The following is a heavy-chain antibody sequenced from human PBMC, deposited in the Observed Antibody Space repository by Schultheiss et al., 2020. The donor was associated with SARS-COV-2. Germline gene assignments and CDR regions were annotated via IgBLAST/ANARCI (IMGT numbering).Heavy chain of an antibody. V-gene: IGHV1-3*01. CDR1: GFTFNDYA. J-gene: IGHJ4*02. Sequence: GGSLRLSCAASGFTFNDYAMHWVRQAPGQGLEWMGWISAYNGNTNYAQKLQGRVTITRDTSASTAYMELSSLRSEDTAVYYCARDSADIFGVVMGFDYWGQGTLVTVSS. D-gene: IGHD3-3*01. CDR2: ISAYNGNT. CDR3: ARDSADIFGVVMGFDY.